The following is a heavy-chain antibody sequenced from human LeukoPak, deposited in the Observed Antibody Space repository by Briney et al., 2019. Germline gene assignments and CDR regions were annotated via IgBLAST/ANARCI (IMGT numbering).Heavy chain of an antibody. Sequence: PGGSLRLSCAASGFTFSSYAMHWVRQAPGKGLEYVSAISSNGGSTYYANSVKGRFTISRDNAKNSLYLQINSLRAEDTAVYYCVRSGSDFDYWGQGTLVTVSS. J-gene: IGHJ4*02. CDR2: ISSNGGST. CDR3: VRSGSDFDY. CDR1: GFTFSSYA. V-gene: IGHV3-64*01.